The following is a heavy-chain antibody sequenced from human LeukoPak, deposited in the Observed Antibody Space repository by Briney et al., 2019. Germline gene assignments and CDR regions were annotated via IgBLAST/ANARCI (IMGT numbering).Heavy chain of an antibody. D-gene: IGHD3-9*01. J-gene: IGHJ3*02. Sequence: PSETLSLTCTVSGDSISTSNSYWGWIRQPPGKGLEWIGSIYYSGNTYYNASLKSRVTISVDTSKNQFSLKLTSVAASDTAVYYCARAPRYFDWLLLFGAFDIWGQGTMVTVSS. CDR3: ARAPRYFDWLLLFGAFDI. CDR1: GDSISTSNSY. CDR2: IYYSGNT. V-gene: IGHV4-39*01.